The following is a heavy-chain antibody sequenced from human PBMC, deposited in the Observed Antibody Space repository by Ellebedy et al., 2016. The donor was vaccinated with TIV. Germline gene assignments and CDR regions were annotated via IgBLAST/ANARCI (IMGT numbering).Heavy chain of an antibody. V-gene: IGHV3-48*01. Sequence: GESLKISCAASGFTFSSYSMNWVRQAPGKGLEWLSYISSSSSTIFYADSVKGRFTISRDNSKNTLYLQMNSLRAEDTAVYYCTRDSGWEHDYWGQGTLVTVSS. CDR2: ISSSSSTI. CDR3: TRDSGWEHDY. CDR1: GFTFSSYS. D-gene: IGHD4-23*01. J-gene: IGHJ4*02.